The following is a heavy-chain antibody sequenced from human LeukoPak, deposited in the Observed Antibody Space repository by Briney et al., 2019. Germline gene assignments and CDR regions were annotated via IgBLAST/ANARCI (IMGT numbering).Heavy chain of an antibody. V-gene: IGHV3-30-3*02. CDR3: AKDIQGSSGIDY. CDR2: ISHDGSAQ. CDR1: GFAFNSYA. Sequence: QPGRSLRLSCAVSGFAFNSYAMHWVRQAPGEGLEWEAFISHDGSAQSYADSVKGRFTISRDNSKNSLFLQLNSLRTEDTALYYCAKDIQGSSGIDYWGQGTLVTVSS. D-gene: IGHD6-25*01. J-gene: IGHJ4*02.